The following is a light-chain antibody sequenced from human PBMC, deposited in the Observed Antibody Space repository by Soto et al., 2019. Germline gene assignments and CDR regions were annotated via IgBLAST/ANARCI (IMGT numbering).Light chain of an antibody. CDR3: QQYNSGLMIN. CDR1: ESVSRN. V-gene: IGKV3-15*01. Sequence: EIVFTNSPYIPSLSPVEIATLFCRASESVSRNLAWYQQKPGQAPRLLIYDASTRATGIQDRFSGGGSGTEFTLTISSLQSEDFVVYYCQQYNSGLMINFGQGTRLEIK. CDR2: DAS. J-gene: IGKJ5*01.